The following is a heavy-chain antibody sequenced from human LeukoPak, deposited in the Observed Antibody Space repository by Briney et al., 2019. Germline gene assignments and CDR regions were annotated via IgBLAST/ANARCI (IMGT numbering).Heavy chain of an antibody. CDR2: INPNSGGT. D-gene: IGHD4-23*01. CDR3: ERRSGNYGWFDP. J-gene: IGHJ5*02. CDR1: GYTFTGYY. Sequence: GASVKVSCKASGYTFTGYYMHWVRQAPGQGLEWMGRINPNSGGTNYAQKFQGRVTMNRDTSISTAYMQLSRLRSDDTAVYYCERRSGNYGWFDPWGQGTLVTVSS. V-gene: IGHV1-2*06.